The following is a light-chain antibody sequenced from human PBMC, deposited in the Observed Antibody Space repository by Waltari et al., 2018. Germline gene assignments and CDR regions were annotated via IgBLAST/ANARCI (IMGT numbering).Light chain of an antibody. CDR2: DVS. V-gene: IGLV2-11*01. Sequence: QSALTQPRSVSGSPGQSVTISCTGTSSDVGGYNYVSWYQQHPGKAPKLMIYDVSKRPSGVPDRFSGSKSGNTASLTISGLQAEDEADYYCGSYAGSLLTVFGGGTKLTVL. CDR1: SSDVGGYNY. CDR3: GSYAGSLLTV. J-gene: IGLJ2*01.